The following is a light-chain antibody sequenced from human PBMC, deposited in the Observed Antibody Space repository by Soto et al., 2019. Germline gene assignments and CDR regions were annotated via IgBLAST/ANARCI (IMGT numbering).Light chain of an antibody. CDR1: QSVSSSY. CDR2: GAS. J-gene: IGKJ2*01. V-gene: IGKV3-20*01. CDR3: QQSYSTPYT. Sequence: EIVLTQSPDTLSLSPGERATLSCRASQSVSSSYLAWYQQKPGQAPRLLIYGASSRATGIPDRFSGSGSGTDFTLTISSLQPEDFATYYCQQSYSTPYTFGQGTKVDIK.